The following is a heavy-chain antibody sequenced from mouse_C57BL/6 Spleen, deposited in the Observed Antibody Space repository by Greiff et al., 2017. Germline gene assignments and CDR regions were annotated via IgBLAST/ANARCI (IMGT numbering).Heavy chain of an antibody. D-gene: IGHD1-1*01. J-gene: IGHJ3*01. Sequence: VQLQQPGAELVRPGSSVKLSCKASGYTFTSYWMDWVKQRPGQGLEWIGNIYPSVSETHYNQKFKDKATLTVDKSSSTAYMQRSSLTSEDSAVYYCASYYGSSYDWFAYWGQGTLVTVSA. CDR3: ASYYGSSYDWFAY. CDR2: IYPSVSET. V-gene: IGHV1-61*01. CDR1: GYTFTSYW.